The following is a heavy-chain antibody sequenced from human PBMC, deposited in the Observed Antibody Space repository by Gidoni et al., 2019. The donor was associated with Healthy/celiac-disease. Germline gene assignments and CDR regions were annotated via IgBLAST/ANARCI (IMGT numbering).Heavy chain of an antibody. Sequence: EVQLVESGGVVVQPGGSLRLSCAASGFTFDDYTMHWVRQAPGKGLEWVSLISWDGGSTYYADSVKGRFTISRDNSKNSLYLQMNSLRTEDTALYYCAKDRGRSSGWYYFDYWGQGTLVTVSS. CDR1: GFTFDDYT. CDR2: ISWDGGST. CDR3: AKDRGRSSGWYYFDY. V-gene: IGHV3-43*01. D-gene: IGHD6-19*01. J-gene: IGHJ4*02.